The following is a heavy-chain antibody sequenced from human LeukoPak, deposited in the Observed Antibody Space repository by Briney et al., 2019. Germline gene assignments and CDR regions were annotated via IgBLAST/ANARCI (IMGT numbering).Heavy chain of an antibody. CDR1: GFTVSSNY. D-gene: IGHD1-1*01. J-gene: IGHJ4*02. CDR3: ARDLQLGR. CDR2: ISSSSSYI. Sequence: GGSLRLSCAASGFTVSSNYMSWVRQAPGKGLEWVSSISSSSSYIYYADSVKGRFTISRDNAKNSLYLQMNSLRAEDTAVYYCARDLQLGRWGQGTLVTVSS. V-gene: IGHV3-21*01.